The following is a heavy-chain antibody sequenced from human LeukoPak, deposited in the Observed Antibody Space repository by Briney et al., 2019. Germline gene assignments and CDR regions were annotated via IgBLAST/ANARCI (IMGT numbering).Heavy chain of an antibody. J-gene: IGHJ3*02. V-gene: IGHV1-18*01. CDR3: ARTPPYQLPSDDAFDI. CDR1: GYTFTSYG. D-gene: IGHD2-2*01. Sequence: GASVKVSCKASGYTFTSYGFSWVRQAPGQGLEWMGWISTYYGNTNYAQKLQDRVTMTTDTSTSTAYMELTSLRSDDTAVYYCARTPPYQLPSDDAFDIWGQGTMVTVSS. CDR2: ISTYYGNT.